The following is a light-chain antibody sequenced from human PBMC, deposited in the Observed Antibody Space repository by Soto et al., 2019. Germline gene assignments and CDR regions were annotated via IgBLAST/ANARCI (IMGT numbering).Light chain of an antibody. CDR3: QVWDSSTARV. V-gene: IGLV3-9*01. CDR2: RDS. J-gene: IGLJ3*02. CDR1: NIGSKN. Sequence: SYELTQPLSVSVALGQTARITCGGNNIGSKNVHWYQQKPGQAPVLVIYRDSNRPSGIPERFSGSNSGNTATLTISRAQAGDEADYSCQVWDSSTARVLGGGTKHTVL.